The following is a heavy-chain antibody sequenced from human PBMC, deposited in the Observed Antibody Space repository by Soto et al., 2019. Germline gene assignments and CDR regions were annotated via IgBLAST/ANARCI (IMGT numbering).Heavy chain of an antibody. J-gene: IGHJ6*02. CDR3: ARAGMYYGSGSYYGNRYCYYGMDV. Sequence: SETLSLTCTVSGGSISSYYWSWIRQPAGKGLEWIWRIYTSGSTNYNPSLTSRVTMSVDTSKNQFSLQRSSVTAADTAVYYCARAGMYYGSGSYYGNRYCYYGMDVWGQGTTVTVSS. D-gene: IGHD3-10*01. CDR2: IYTSGST. V-gene: IGHV4-4*07. CDR1: GGSISSYY.